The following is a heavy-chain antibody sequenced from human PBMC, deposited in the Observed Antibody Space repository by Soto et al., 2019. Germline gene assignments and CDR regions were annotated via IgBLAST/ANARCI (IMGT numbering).Heavy chain of an antibody. D-gene: IGHD3-3*01. Sequence: ASVKVSCKASGYTFTSYAMHWVRQAPGQRLEWMGWINAGNGNTKYSQKFQGRVTITRDTSASTAYMELSSLRSEDTAVYYCARDMGRRTIFGVVPFVDYWGQGTLVTVSS. J-gene: IGHJ4*02. CDR3: ARDMGRRTIFGVVPFVDY. CDR2: INAGNGNT. V-gene: IGHV1-3*01. CDR1: GYTFTSYA.